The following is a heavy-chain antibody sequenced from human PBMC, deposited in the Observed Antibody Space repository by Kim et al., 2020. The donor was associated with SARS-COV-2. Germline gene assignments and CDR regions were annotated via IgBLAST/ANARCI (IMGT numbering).Heavy chain of an antibody. CDR2: INWNGGST. V-gene: IGHV3-20*04. CDR1: GFTFDDYG. Sequence: GGSLRLSCAASGFTFDDYGMSWVRQAPGKGLEWVSGINWNGGSTGYADSVKGRFTISRDNAKNSLYLQMNSLRAEDTALYYCARARVVVVAATYENSYYFDCWGQGTLVTVSS. CDR3: ARARVVVVAATYENSYYFDC. J-gene: IGHJ4*02. D-gene: IGHD2-15*01.